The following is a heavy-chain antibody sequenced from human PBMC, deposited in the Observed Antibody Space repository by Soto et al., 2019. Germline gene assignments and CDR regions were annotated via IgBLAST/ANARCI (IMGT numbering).Heavy chain of an antibody. Sequence: QLQLQESGSGLVKPSQTLSLTCAVSGGSISSGGYSWSWIRQPPGKGLEWIGDIYHSGSTYYNPSLKSRVTISVDRYKDQFSLKLSSVPAADTAVYYCARVLLWFGEFNYFDYWGQGTLVTVSS. CDR1: GGSISSGGYS. J-gene: IGHJ4*02. V-gene: IGHV4-30-2*01. CDR3: ARVLLWFGEFNYFDY. CDR2: IYHSGST. D-gene: IGHD3-10*01.